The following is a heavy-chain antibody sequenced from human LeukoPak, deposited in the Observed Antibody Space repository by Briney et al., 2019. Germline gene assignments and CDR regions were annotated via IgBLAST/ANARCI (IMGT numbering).Heavy chain of an antibody. D-gene: IGHD5-24*01. CDR3: ARADGYNDPVDY. J-gene: IGHJ4*02. CDR1: GYTFTDYY. Sequence: GASVKVSCKASGYTFTDYYIHWVRQATGQGLEWMGRINPNSGGTNYAQKFQGRVTMTRDTSISTAYMELSRLRSDDTAVYYCARADGYNDPVDYWGQGTLVTVSS. V-gene: IGHV1-2*06. CDR2: INPNSGGT.